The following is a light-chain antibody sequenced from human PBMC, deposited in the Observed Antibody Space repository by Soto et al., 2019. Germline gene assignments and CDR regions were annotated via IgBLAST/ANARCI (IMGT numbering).Light chain of an antibody. CDR3: QQYNSYSMYT. CDR2: DAS. J-gene: IGKJ2*01. V-gene: IGKV1-5*01. Sequence: DIQMTQSPSTLSASVGDRVTITCRASQSISSWLAWYQQKPGKAPKLLIYDASRLESGVPSRFSGRGSGTEFTLTISSLQPDDFATYYCQQYNSYSMYTFGQGTKLEIK. CDR1: QSISSW.